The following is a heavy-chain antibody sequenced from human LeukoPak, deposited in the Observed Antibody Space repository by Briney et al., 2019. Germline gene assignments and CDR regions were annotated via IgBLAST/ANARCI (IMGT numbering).Heavy chain of an antibody. D-gene: IGHD6-13*01. V-gene: IGHV5-51*01. CDR3: ARLEGSSWYAGYYYYYYGMDV. CDR2: IYPGDSDT. Sequence: GESLKISCKGSGYSFTSYWIGWVRQMPGKGLEWMGIIYPGDSDTRYSPSFQGQVTISADKSISTAYLQWSSLKASDTALYYCARLEGSSWYAGYYYYYYGMDVWGQGTTVTVSS. CDR1: GYSFTSYW. J-gene: IGHJ6*02.